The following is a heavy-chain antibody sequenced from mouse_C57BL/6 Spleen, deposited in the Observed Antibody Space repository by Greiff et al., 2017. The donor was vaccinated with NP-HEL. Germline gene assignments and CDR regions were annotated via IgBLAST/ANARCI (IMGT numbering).Heavy chain of an antibody. V-gene: IGHV1-64*01. CDR1: GYTFTSYW. J-gene: IGHJ4*01. Sequence: VQLQQPGAELVKPGASVKLSCKASGYTFTSYWMHWVKQRPGQGLEWIGMIHPNSGSTNYNEKFKSKATLTVDKSSSTAYMQLSSLTSEDSAVYYCARRDSSGRYYYAMDYWGQGTSVTVSS. D-gene: IGHD3-2*02. CDR3: ARRDSSGRYYYAMDY. CDR2: IHPNSGST.